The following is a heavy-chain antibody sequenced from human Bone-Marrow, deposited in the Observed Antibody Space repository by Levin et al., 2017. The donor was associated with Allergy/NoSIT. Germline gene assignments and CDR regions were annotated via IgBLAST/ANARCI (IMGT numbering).Heavy chain of an antibody. CDR2: IYQTGST. D-gene: IGHD3-22*01. CDR1: GASVNNGGSS. Sequence: PSETLSLTCAVSGASVNNGGSSWSWIRQPPGKGLEWIGYIYQTGSTLYSPSLKSRVTISIDRSTNHFSLNLRSVTAADTAIYYCAREFYGSSGYGYFDNWGQGTLVTVSS. J-gene: IGHJ4*02. V-gene: IGHV4-30-2*01. CDR3: AREFYGSSGYGYFDN.